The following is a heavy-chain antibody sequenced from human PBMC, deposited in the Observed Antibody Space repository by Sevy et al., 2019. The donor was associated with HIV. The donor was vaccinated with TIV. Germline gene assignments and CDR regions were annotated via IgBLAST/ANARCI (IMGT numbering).Heavy chain of an antibody. CDR2: LSSDGSTT. CDR1: GFTFSSYW. Sequence: GGSLRLSCAASGFTFSSYWMNWVRQAPGKGLVWVSRLSSDGSTTNYADSVKGRFTISRDNAKNTLDLQVNSLRAEDTAVYYCTRVYDITWHGHYFDYWGQGTLVTVSS. D-gene: IGHD3-22*01. J-gene: IGHJ4*02. CDR3: TRVYDITWHGHYFDY. V-gene: IGHV3-74*01.